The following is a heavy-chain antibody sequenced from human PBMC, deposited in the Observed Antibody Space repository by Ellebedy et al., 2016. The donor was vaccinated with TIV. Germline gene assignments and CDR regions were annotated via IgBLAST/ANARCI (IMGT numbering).Heavy chain of an antibody. D-gene: IGHD6-25*01. J-gene: IGHJ3*02. Sequence: GGSLRLSXAASGFTFSSYSMNWVRQAPGKGLEWVSYISSSSSTIYYADSVKGRFTISRDNSKNTLYLQMNSLRAEDTAVYYCAKVTSSGPIWGQGTMVTVSS. CDR1: GFTFSSYS. CDR2: ISSSSSTI. CDR3: AKVTSSGPI. V-gene: IGHV3-48*01.